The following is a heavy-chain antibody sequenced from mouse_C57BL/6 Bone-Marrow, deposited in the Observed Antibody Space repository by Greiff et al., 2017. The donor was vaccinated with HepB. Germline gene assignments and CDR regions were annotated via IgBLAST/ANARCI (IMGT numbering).Heavy chain of an antibody. Sequence: VQLQQSGPGLVQPSQSLSITCTVSGFSLTSYGVHWVRQSPGKGLEWLGVIWSGGSTDYNAAFISRLSISKDNSKSQVFFKMNSLQADDTAIYYCARNPPDGYYAWFAYWGQGTLVTVSA. J-gene: IGHJ3*01. V-gene: IGHV2-2*01. CDR3: ARNPPDGYYAWFAY. D-gene: IGHD2-3*01. CDR2: IWSGGST. CDR1: GFSLTSYG.